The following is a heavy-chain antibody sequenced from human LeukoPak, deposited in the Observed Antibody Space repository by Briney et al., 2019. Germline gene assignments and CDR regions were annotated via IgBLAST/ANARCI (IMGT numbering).Heavy chain of an antibody. D-gene: IGHD5-24*01. J-gene: IGHJ4*02. CDR1: GFTVSSNS. CDR2: IYSDNT. Sequence: PGGSLRLSCSVSGFTVSSNSMSWVRQAPGKGLEWVSFIYSDNTHYSDSVKGRFTISRDNSKNTLYLQMNSLRAEDTAVYYCAKGGDGYNIGYWGQGTLVTVSS. V-gene: IGHV3-53*01. CDR3: AKGGDGYNIGY.